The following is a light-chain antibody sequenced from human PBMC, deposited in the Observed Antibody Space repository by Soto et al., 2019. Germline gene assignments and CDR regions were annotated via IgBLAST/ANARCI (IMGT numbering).Light chain of an antibody. CDR2: ANS. CDR1: SSNIGTDYG. CDR3: QSYDSSLSGCV. Sequence: QPVLTQPPSVSGAPGQRVTISCTGSSSNIGTDYGVHWYQQLPGTAPKLLIYANSNRPSGVPDRFSGSRSGTSASLAIAGLQAEDEADYYCQSYDSSLSGCVFGTGTKLTVL. J-gene: IGLJ1*01. V-gene: IGLV1-40*01.